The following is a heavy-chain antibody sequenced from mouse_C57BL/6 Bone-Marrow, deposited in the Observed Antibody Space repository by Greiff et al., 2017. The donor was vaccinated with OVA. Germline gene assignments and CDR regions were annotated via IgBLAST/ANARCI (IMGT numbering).Heavy chain of an antibody. Sequence: EVKLVESGGGLVKPGGSLKLSCAASGFTFSSYAMSWVRQTPEKRLEWVATISDGGSYTYYPDNVKGRYTISRDNAKNNLYLQMSNLKSEDTAMYYCARGGPTIVTTWYFDVWGTGTTVTVSS. J-gene: IGHJ1*03. V-gene: IGHV5-4*03. CDR1: GFTFSSYA. CDR3: ARGGPTIVTTWYFDV. CDR2: ISDGGSYT. D-gene: IGHD2-5*01.